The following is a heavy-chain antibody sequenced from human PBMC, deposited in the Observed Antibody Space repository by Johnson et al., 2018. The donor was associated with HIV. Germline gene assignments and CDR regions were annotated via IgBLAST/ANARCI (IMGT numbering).Heavy chain of an antibody. CDR3: ARDGRGLDAFDI. D-gene: IGHD3/OR15-3a*01. V-gene: IGHV3-30*03. Sequence: QVQVVESGGGVVQPGRSLRLSCAASGFTFSSYGMHWVRQVPGKGLEWVAVISYDGSNKYYADSVKGRFTISRDNAKNSLYLQMNSLRDVDTAVYYCARDGRGLDAFDIWGQGTMVTVSS. J-gene: IGHJ3*02. CDR1: GFTFSSYG. CDR2: ISYDGSNK.